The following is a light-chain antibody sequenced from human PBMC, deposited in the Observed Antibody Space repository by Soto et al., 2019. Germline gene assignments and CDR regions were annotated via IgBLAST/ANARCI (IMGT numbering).Light chain of an antibody. CDR2: EVR. CDR3: SSYTSSSTQV. Sequence: QSALTQPASVSGSPGQSITIACTGTNRDVGSYNLVSWYQQRPGEAPKLIISEVRNRPSGISYRFTGSKSGNTASLTISGLQAEDEADYYCSSYTSSSTQVFGTGTKLTVL. V-gene: IGLV2-14*01. J-gene: IGLJ1*01. CDR1: NRDVGSYNL.